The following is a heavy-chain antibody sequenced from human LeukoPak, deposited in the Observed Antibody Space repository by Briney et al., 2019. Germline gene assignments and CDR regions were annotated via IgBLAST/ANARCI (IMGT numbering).Heavy chain of an antibody. Sequence: PGGSLRLSCAASGFAFSDYSMSWVRQAPGKGLEWVSAISGSGGSTYYADSVKGRFTISRDNSKNTLYLQMNSLRAEDTAVYYCAKDRGPRDYWGQGTLVTVSS. CDR1: GFAFSDYS. V-gene: IGHV3-23*01. J-gene: IGHJ4*02. D-gene: IGHD1-14*01. CDR3: AKDRGPRDY. CDR2: ISGSGGST.